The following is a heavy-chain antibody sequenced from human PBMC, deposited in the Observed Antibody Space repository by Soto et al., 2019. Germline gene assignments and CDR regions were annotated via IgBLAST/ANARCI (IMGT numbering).Heavy chain of an antibody. D-gene: IGHD6-13*01. V-gene: IGHV1-18*01. CDR1: GYTFTSYG. CDR3: ARAGIAAAGRRWFDP. CDR2: ISAYNGNT. J-gene: IGHJ5*02. Sequence: ASVKVSCKASGYTFTSYGISWVRQAPGQGREWMGWISAYNGNTNYAQNLQGRVTMTTDTSTSTAYMQLRSLRSDDTAVYYCARAGIAAAGRRWFDPWGQGTLVTVSS.